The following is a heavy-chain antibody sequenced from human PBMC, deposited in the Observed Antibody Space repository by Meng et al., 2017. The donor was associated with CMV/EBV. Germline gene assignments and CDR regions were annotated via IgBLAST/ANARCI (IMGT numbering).Heavy chain of an antibody. J-gene: IGHJ4*02. CDR2: IYWDDDK. D-gene: IGHD3-10*01. V-gene: IGHV2-5*02. CDR3: AHRLHGSGSYYPYYFDY. Sequence: QNTMMELGPPLVKPTQTLTLPVTFSGFSLSTSGVGVGWIRQPPGKALEWLALIYWDDDKRYSPSLKSRLTITKDTSKNQVVLTMTNMDPVDTATYYCAHRLHGSGSYYPYYFDYWGQGTLVTVSS. CDR1: GFSLSTSGVG.